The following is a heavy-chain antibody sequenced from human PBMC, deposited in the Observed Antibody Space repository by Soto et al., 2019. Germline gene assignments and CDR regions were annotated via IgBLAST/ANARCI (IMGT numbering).Heavy chain of an antibody. Sequence: PSETLSLTCAVYGGSFSGYYWSWIRQPPGKGLEWIGEINHSGSTNYNPSLKSRVTISVDTSKNQFSLKLSSVTAADTAVYYCARGKRPVYYYYYYMDVWGKGTTVTVSS. J-gene: IGHJ6*03. CDR2: INHSGST. CDR3: ARGKRPVYYYYYYMDV. CDR1: GGSFSGYY. V-gene: IGHV4-34*01.